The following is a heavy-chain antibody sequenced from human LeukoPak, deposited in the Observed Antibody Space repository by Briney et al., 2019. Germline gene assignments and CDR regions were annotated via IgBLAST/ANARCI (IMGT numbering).Heavy chain of an antibody. CDR1: GGSIRSGDHY. V-gene: IGHV4-30-4*02. CDR2: IYYSGNT. D-gene: IGHD6-13*01. Sequence: SETLSLTCTVSGGSIRSGDHYWSWIRQSPGKGLEWMGYIYYSGNTYYNPSLKSRLTISIDTSRNQFSLKLSSVTAADTAVYYCARVGSSWRNWFDPWGQGTLVTVSS. J-gene: IGHJ5*02. CDR3: ARVGSSWRNWFDP.